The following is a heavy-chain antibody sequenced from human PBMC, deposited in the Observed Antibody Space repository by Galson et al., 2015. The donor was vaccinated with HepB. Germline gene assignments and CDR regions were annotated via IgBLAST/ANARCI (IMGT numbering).Heavy chain of an antibody. CDR1: GFTFSSYA. J-gene: IGHJ4*02. D-gene: IGHD6-19*01. CDR2: ISYDGSNK. Sequence: SLRLSCAASGFTFSSYAMHWVRQAPGKGLEWVAVISYDGSNKYYADSVKGRFTISRDNSKNTLYLQMNSLRAEDTAVYYCARGSDGAVAVILEPYFDYWGQGTLVTVSS. CDR3: ARGSDGAVAVILEPYFDY. V-gene: IGHV3-30*04.